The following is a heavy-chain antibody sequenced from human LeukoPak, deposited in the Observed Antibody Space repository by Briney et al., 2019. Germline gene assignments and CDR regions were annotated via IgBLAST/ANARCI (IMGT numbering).Heavy chain of an antibody. J-gene: IGHJ4*02. CDR2: ISAYNGNT. Sequence: ASVKVSCKASGYTFTSYGISWVRQAPGQGLEWMGWISAYNGNTNYAQKLQGRVTMTTDTSTSTAYMELRSLRSDDTAVYYCARSDYGDRGLVSFDYWGQGTLVTVSS. V-gene: IGHV1-18*01. D-gene: IGHD4-17*01. CDR3: ARSDYGDRGLVSFDY. CDR1: GYTFTSYG.